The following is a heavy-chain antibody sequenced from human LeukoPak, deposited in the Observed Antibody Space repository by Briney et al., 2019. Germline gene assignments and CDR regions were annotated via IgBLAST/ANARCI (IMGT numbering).Heavy chain of an antibody. J-gene: IGHJ5*02. CDR2: INPNSGNT. CDR3: SRGQRSSGYWFDP. D-gene: IGHD3-22*01. CDR1: GYTFTSSD. Sequence: GASVRVSCKASGYTFTSSDIHWVRQATGQGLEWMGWINPNSGNTGYSQNFQGRFSLTRNNSISTVYMELSSLRSEDTAVYFCSRGQRSSGYWFDPWGQGTLVIVSS. V-gene: IGHV1-8*01.